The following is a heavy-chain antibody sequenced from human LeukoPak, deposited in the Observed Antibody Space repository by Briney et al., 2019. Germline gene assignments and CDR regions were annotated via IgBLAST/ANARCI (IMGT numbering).Heavy chain of an antibody. V-gene: IGHV1-69*04. Sequence: SVSVSCKASGGTFSSYASSWVRQPPGKGLEWMGRIIPILGIAYYAQKFQGRVTITADKSTSTAYMELSSLRSEDTAVYYCACYYDSSGYYYGGRAFDIWGQGTMVTVSS. CDR1: GGTFSSYA. D-gene: IGHD3-22*01. CDR2: IIPILGIA. CDR3: ACYYDSSGYYYGGRAFDI. J-gene: IGHJ3*02.